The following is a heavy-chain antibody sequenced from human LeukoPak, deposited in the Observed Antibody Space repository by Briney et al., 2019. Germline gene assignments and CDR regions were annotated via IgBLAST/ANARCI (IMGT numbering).Heavy chain of an antibody. CDR2: ISSSGSII. Sequence: PGGPLRLSCAASGFTFSSYEMNWFRQAPGKGLEWVSYISSSGSIIYYADSVKGRFTISRDHAKNSLYLQMNSLRAEDTAVYYCARGTIIAHWGQGTLVTVSS. J-gene: IGHJ4*02. CDR3: ARGTIIAH. D-gene: IGHD2-21*01. CDR1: GFTFSSYE. V-gene: IGHV3-48*03.